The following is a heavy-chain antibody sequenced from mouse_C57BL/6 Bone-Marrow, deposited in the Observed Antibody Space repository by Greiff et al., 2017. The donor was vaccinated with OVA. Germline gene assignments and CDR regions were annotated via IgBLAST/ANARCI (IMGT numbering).Heavy chain of an antibody. V-gene: IGHV1-50*01. CDR1: GYTFTSYW. CDR2: IDPSDSYT. Sequence: QVQLQQPGAELVKPGASVKLSCKASGYTFTSYWMQWVKQRPGQGLEWIGEIDPSDSYTNYNQKFKGKATLTVDTSSSTAYMQLSSLTSEDSAVYYCARGGVYPDAYWVQGTLVTVSA. CDR3: ARGGVYPDAY. J-gene: IGHJ3*01.